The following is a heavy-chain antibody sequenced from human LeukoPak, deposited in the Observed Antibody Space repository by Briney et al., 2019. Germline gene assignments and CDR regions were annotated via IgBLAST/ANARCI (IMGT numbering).Heavy chain of an antibody. CDR3: ARDLGNWNDALYLSGFDY. CDR2: ISTSSSYI. V-gene: IGHV3-21*01. CDR1: GFTFSSYY. D-gene: IGHD1-20*01. Sequence: HPGGSLRLSCAASGFTFSSYYMNWVRQGPGKGLEWVSCISTSSSYIYYADSLKGRFTISRDNAKNSLYLQMNSLRVEDTAVYYCARDLGNWNDALYLSGFDYWGQGTLVTVSS. J-gene: IGHJ4*02.